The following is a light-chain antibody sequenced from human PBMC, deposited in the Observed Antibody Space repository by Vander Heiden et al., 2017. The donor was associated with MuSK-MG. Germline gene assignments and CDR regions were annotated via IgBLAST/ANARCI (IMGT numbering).Light chain of an antibody. CDR2: QES. J-gene: IGLJ3*02. Sequence: SYELTQPPSVSVSPGQTASITCSGVKLGDKYACWYQQKPAKSLVCGSYQESKRPSGIPERFYGANSATKANLHISGTEAVDYSYEYCKEWESRTVVFGGGTKLTVL. V-gene: IGLV3-1*01. CDR1: KLGDKY. CDR3: KEWESRTVV.